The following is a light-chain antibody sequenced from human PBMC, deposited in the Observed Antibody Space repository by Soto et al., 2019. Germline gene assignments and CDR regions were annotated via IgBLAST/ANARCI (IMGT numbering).Light chain of an antibody. CDR3: HQYGSYQK. CDR1: QTVGSSF. Sequence: EIVLTQSPGTLSLSPGERATLSCRASQTVGSSFLAWFQHKPGQAPRLLIYGASTRATGIPDRFSGSGSGTDFTLTISRLEPEDFAVYYCHQYGSYQKFGKGTKVDI. CDR2: GAS. J-gene: IGKJ1*01. V-gene: IGKV3-20*01.